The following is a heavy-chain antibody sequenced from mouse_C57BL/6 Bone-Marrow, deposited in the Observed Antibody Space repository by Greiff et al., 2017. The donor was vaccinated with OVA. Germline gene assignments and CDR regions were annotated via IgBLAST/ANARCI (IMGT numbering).Heavy chain of an antibody. D-gene: IGHD1-1*01. J-gene: IGHJ2*01. CDR3: ARLGSPDY. Sequence: VQLQQSGPELVKPGASVKISCKASGYTSTDYYMNWVKQSHGKSLEWIGDINPNNGGTSYNQKFKGKATLTVDKSSSTAYMELRSLTSEDSAVYYCARLGSPDYWGQGTTLTVSS. V-gene: IGHV1-26*01. CDR1: GYTSTDYY. CDR2: INPNNGGT.